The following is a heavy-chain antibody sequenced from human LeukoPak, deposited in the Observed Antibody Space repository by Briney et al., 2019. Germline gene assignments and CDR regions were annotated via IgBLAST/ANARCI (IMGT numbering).Heavy chain of an antibody. J-gene: IGHJ4*02. V-gene: IGHV3-7*01. CDR1: GFTFSTYW. CDR3: ARDKIVGATLLDY. Sequence: GGSLRLSCAASGFTFSTYWMSWARQAPGKRLEWVANIKQDGSEKYYVNSLSGRFTISRDNAENSLYLQMNSLRAEDTAVYYCARDKIVGATLLDYWGQGTLVTVSS. CDR2: IKQDGSEK. D-gene: IGHD1-26*01.